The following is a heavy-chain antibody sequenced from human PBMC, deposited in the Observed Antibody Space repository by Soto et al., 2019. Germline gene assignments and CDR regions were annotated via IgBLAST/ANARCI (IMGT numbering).Heavy chain of an antibody. D-gene: IGHD5-12*01. CDR2: IYQSGRV. V-gene: IGHV4-4*02. CDR3: ARNGYYYSDF. J-gene: IGHJ4*02. Sequence: SETLSLTCAVSGGSISNGNWWSWVRQPPGQGLEWIGEIYQSGRVNYNPSLKSRVTISVDKSKNQFSLKLSFVTAADTAVYYCARNGYYYSDFWGQGILVTVSS. CDR1: GGSISNGNW.